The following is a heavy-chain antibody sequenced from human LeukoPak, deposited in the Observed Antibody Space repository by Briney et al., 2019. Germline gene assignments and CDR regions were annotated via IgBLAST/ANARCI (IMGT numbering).Heavy chain of an antibody. CDR2: IYYSGST. D-gene: IGHD3-10*01. CDR3: ARDSHRARGVFDY. J-gene: IGHJ4*02. CDR1: GGSISSYY. V-gene: IGHV4-59*01. Sequence: SETLSLTCTVSGGSISSYYWSWIRQPPGKGLEWIGYIYYSGSTNYNPFLKSRVTISVDTSKNQFSLKLSSVTAADTAVYYCARDSHRARGVFDYWGQGTLVTVSS.